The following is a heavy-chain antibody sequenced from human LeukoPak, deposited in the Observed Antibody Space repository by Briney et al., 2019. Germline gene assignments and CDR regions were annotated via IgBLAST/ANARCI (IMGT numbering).Heavy chain of an antibody. CDR2: ISESGGST. J-gene: IGHJ5*02. CDR1: GFTFNRYA. CDR3: AKQDASVSAWYP. D-gene: IGHD2-8*01. V-gene: IGHV3-23*01. Sequence: GGSLGLSCAASGFTFNRYAMSWVRQAPGKGLEWVSAISESGGSTYYADSVKGRFTISRDSSMNTLYLQMNSLRAEDTAVYYCAKQDASVSAWYPWGQGTVVAVSS.